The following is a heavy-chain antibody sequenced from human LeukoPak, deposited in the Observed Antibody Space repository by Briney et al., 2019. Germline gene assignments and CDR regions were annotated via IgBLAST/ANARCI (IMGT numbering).Heavy chain of an antibody. D-gene: IGHD2-15*01. CDR1: GGSFSGYY. V-gene: IGHV4-34*01. CDR2: INHSGST. Sequence: SETLSLTCAVYGGSFSGYYWSWIRQPPGKGLEWIGEINHSGSTNYNPSLKSRVTISVDTSKNQFSQKLSSVTAADKAVYYSARGGGDVVVVAATRYYFDYWGQGTLVTVSS. J-gene: IGHJ4*02. CDR3: ARGGGDVVVVAATRYYFDY.